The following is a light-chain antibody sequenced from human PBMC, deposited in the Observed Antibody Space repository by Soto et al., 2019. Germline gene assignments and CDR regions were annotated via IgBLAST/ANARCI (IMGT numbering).Light chain of an antibody. CDR1: QSVSGSR. J-gene: IGKJ5*01. V-gene: IGKV3D-20*02. Sequence: EIVLTQSPATLSLSPGERAPLSCRASQSVSGSRLAWYQQKPGQAPRLLIYGASSRATGIPARFSGSGSGTDFTLTISSLEPEDFAVYYCQQRSNWPITFGQGTRLEIK. CDR2: GAS. CDR3: QQRSNWPIT.